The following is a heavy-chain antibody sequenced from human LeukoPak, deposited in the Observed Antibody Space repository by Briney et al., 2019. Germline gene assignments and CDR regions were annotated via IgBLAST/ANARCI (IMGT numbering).Heavy chain of an antibody. D-gene: IGHD2-8*02. V-gene: IGHV3-74*01. Sequence: PGGSLRLSCVGSGFSLSGHWMYWVRQVSGKGLVWLSRIKSDGSDTTYADSVKGQFTISRDNAKNTLYLQMNSLRAEDTAVYYCARDVGYAAGGLYRFGLDVWGRGTTVTVSS. CDR1: GFSLSGHW. J-gene: IGHJ6*02. CDR2: IKSDGSDT. CDR3: ARDVGYAAGGLYRFGLDV.